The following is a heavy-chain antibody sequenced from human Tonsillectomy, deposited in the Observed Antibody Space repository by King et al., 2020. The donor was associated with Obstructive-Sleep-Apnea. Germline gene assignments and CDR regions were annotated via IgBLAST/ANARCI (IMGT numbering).Heavy chain of an antibody. J-gene: IGHJ6*02. CDR1: GGTFNNYA. CDR3: ASTSDLLTSSPHYYGMDV. V-gene: IGHV1-69*01. Sequence: VQLVQSGAEVKKPGSSVKVSCKASGGTFNNYAISWVRQAPGQGLEWMGGIIPIFDTPNYAQKFQGRVTITADESTTTAYMELSSLRSEDTAFYYCASTSDLLTSSPHYYGMDVWGQGTTVTVSS. CDR2: IIPIFDTP. D-gene: IGHD3-9*01.